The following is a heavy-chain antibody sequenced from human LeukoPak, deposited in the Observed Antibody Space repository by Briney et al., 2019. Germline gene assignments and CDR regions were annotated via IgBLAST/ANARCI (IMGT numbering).Heavy chain of an antibody. CDR2: ITSSSTYI. Sequence: GGSLRLSCAASGFTFSSYSMNWVRQAPGKGLEWVSSITSSSTYIYYADSVKGRFTISRDNAKNSLYLQMNSLRAEDTAVYHCAREVDPTFDYWGQGTLVTVSS. J-gene: IGHJ4*02. V-gene: IGHV3-21*01. CDR3: AREVDPTFDY. CDR1: GFTFSSYS.